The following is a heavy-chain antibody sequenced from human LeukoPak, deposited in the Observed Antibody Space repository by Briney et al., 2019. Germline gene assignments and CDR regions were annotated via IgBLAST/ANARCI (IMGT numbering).Heavy chain of an antibody. CDR1: GGTFSSYA. J-gene: IGHJ6*02. CDR2: IIPIFGTA. Sequence: GASVKVSCKASGGTFSSYAISWVRQAPGQGLEWMGGIIPIFGTANYAQKFQGRVTITADESTSTAYMELSSLRSEDTAVYYCATGPPYCSSTSCYAGGWDYYYYGMDVWGQGTTVTVSS. D-gene: IGHD2-2*01. V-gene: IGHV1-69*13. CDR3: ATGPPYCSSTSCYAGGWDYYYYGMDV.